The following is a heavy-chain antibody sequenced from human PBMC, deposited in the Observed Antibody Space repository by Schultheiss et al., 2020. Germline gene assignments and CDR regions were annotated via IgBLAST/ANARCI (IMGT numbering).Heavy chain of an antibody. J-gene: IGHJ4*02. CDR2: ISTSGSTI. CDR1: GGSISSGGYY. CDR3: ARDAATGPAAY. V-gene: IGHV3-11*04. Sequence: LSLTCTVSGGSISSGGYYWSWIRQPPGKGLEWVSYISTSGSTIYYADSVKGRFTISRDNSKNTLYLQMNSLRAEDTAVYYCARDAATGPAAYWGQGHLGTVSS. D-gene: IGHD6-25*01.